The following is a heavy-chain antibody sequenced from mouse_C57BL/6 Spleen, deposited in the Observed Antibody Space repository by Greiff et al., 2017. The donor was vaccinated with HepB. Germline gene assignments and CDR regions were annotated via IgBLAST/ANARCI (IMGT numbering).Heavy chain of an antibody. CDR2: IYPGDGDT. V-gene: IGHV1-80*01. CDR3: ARKYSNYAWFAY. Sequence: VQLQESGAELVKPGASVKISCKASGYAFSSYWMNWVKQRPGKGLEWIGQIYPGDGDTNYNGKFKGKATLTADKSSSTAYMQLSSLTSEDSAVYFCARKYSNYAWFAYWGQGTLVTVSA. CDR1: GYAFSSYW. D-gene: IGHD2-5*01. J-gene: IGHJ3*01.